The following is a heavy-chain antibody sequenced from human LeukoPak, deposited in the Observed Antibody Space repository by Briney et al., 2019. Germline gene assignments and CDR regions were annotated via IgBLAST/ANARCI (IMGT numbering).Heavy chain of an antibody. CDR3: ARGLDYYGSGSYYFDY. V-gene: IGHV4-39*01. J-gene: IGHJ4*02. D-gene: IGHD3-10*01. CDR1: GGSISSSSYY. CDR2: IYYSGST. Sequence: PSETLSLTCTVSGGSISSSSYYWGWIRQPPGKGPEWIGSIYYSGSTYYNPSLKSRVTISVDTSKNQFSLKLSSVTAADTAVYYCARGLDYYGSGSYYFDYWGQGTLVTVSS.